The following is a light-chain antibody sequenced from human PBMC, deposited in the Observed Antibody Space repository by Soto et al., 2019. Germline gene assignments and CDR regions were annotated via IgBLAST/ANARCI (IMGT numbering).Light chain of an antibody. CDR1: QSISSY. V-gene: IGKV3-11*01. CDR2: DAS. Sequence: EIVLTQSPVTLSLSPGERATLSCRASQSISSYLAWYQHKPGQAPRLLIYDASNRATGVPARFSGSGSGTDFTLTINSLEPEDFALYYCQHRSNWPRFTFGPGTRWIS. J-gene: IGKJ3*01. CDR3: QHRSNWPRFT.